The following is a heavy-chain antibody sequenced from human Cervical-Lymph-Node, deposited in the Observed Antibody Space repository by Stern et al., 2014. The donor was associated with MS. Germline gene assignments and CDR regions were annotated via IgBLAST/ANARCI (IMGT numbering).Heavy chain of an antibody. J-gene: IGHJ4*02. V-gene: IGHV3-33*08. CDR1: GFIFGSYG. D-gene: IGHD3-3*02. Sequence: VQLVESGGGVVQPGGSLRLSCAASGFIFGSYGIHWVRQTPGKGLEWVAGISHHGSHTYYADSVKGRFTISRDDSKNTVYLQLTSLRTDDTAMYFCARDRFVTQLAWYFDYWGQGTLVTVAS. CDR2: ISHHGSHT. CDR3: ARDRFVTQLAWYFDY.